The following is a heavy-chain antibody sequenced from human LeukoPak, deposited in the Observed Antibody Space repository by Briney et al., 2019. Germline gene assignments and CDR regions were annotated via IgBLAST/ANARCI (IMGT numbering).Heavy chain of an antibody. D-gene: IGHD1-26*01. CDR2: IKGDASAT. V-gene: IGHV3-74*03. Sequence: GGSLRLSCAASGFTFRDYWMHWVRQAPGEGLVWVSRIKGDASATTYADSVKGRFTISRDYAKNTLYLQMNSLRAEDTAIYYCTRDFIVGAETVAFDVWGPGTMVTVSS. J-gene: IGHJ3*01. CDR1: GFTFRDYW. CDR3: TRDFIVGAETVAFDV.